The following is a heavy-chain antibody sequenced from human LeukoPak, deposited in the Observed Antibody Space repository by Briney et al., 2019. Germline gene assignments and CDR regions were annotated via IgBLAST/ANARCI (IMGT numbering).Heavy chain of an antibody. CDR1: GASISSYY. CDR2: FHYSGGT. D-gene: IGHD2-15*01. J-gene: IGHJ4*02. CDR3: ARVPGYCSGGSCFYFFDY. V-gene: IGHV4-59*01. Sequence: SETLSLTCTVSGASISSYYWSWIRQPPGKGLELIGSFHYSGGTNYNPSLKSRVTMSGDPSKNQFSLMLSSVTAADTAVYYCARVPGYCSGGSCFYFFDYWGQGTLVTVSS.